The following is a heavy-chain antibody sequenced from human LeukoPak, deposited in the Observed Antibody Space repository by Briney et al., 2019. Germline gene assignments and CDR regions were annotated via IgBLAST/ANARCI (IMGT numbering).Heavy chain of an antibody. CDR1: GGSFSGYY. CDR3: ARGETGNEEKGNTYYFDY. CDR2: INHSGST. D-gene: IGHD2/OR15-2a*01. V-gene: IGHV4-34*01. Sequence: PSETLSLTCAVYGGSFSGYYWSWIRQPPGKGLEWIGEINHSGSTNYNPSLKSRVTISVDTSKNQFSLKLSSVTAADTAVYYCARGETGNEEKGNTYYFDYWGQGTLVTVSS. J-gene: IGHJ4*02.